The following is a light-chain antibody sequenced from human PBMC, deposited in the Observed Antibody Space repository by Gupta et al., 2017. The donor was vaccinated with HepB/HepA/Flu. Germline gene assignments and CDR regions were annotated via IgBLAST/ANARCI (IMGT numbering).Light chain of an antibody. CDR1: QSLLNSTGYNY. CDR3: MQALQSPRT. Sequence: DMVMTQSPLSLPVTPGEPASISCRSIQSLLNSTGYNYFDCYLQKPGQSQQLLIYLGSSRASGVPDRFSGSGSGTEFTLKISRVEAEYVGVYYCMQALQSPRTFGPGTKVDIK. V-gene: IGKV2-28*01. J-gene: IGKJ3*01. CDR2: LGS.